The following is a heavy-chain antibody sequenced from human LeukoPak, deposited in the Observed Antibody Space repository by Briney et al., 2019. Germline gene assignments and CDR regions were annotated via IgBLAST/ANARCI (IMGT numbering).Heavy chain of an antibody. CDR2: INTVSTYI. V-gene: IGHV3-21*01. CDR3: ARVRRNSDRSGFYYYYDY. Sequence: GGSLRLSCAASGFTFSSYSFNWVRQAPGKGREWVSSINTVSTYIYYADSVRGRFTISRDNAKDSLWLQMNSLRAEDSGFYYCARVRRNSDRSGFYYYYDYWGQGTLVTVSS. D-gene: IGHD3-22*01. J-gene: IGHJ4*02. CDR1: GFTFSSYS.